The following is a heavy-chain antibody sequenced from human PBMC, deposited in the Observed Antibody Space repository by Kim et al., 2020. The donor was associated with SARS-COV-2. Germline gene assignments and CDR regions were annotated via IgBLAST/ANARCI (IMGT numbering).Heavy chain of an antibody. CDR2: ISSDGSNK. D-gene: IGHD3-22*01. CDR1: GFTFSSYA. J-gene: IGHJ4*03. Sequence: GGSLRLSCAASGFTFSSYAIHWVRQAPGKVLEWVAVISSDGSNKYYADSVKGRFTISRDNSKNTMYLQMNSLRTEDTAVYYCAKGADRSGYLGCYFDCWG. CDR3: AKGADRSGYLGCYFDC. V-gene: IGHV3-30*18.